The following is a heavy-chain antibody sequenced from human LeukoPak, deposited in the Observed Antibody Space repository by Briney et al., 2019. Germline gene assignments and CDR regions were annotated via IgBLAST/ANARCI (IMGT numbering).Heavy chain of an antibody. CDR1: GFTFSSYG. D-gene: IGHD3-16*01. Sequence: PGGSLRLSCAASGFTFSSYGMHWVRQAPGKGLDWVAFIHHDGSNKYYADSVRGRFTISRDNSKNTLYLQMNSLRAEDTAVYFCAKGDKMLTWLRTYNRFDPWGQGSLVTVCS. V-gene: IGHV3-30*02. CDR3: AKGDKMLTWLRTYNRFDP. CDR2: IHHDGSNK. J-gene: IGHJ5*02.